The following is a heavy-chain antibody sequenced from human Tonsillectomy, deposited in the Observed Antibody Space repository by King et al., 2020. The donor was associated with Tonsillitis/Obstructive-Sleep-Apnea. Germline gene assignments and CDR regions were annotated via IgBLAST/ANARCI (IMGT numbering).Heavy chain of an antibody. Sequence: QLQESGPGLVKPSETLFLTCTVSGGSISTYYWSWIRQPPGKGLEWSGYMDDSGGYNYSPSLKSRVTMSVGTSKNQFSLNLSSVTAADSAVYYCSGGKDYGGFPFDYWGQGTVVTVSS. D-gene: IGHD4-23*01. CDR3: SGGKDYGGFPFDY. CDR2: MDDSGGY. CDR1: GGSISTYY. J-gene: IGHJ4*02. V-gene: IGHV4-59*01.